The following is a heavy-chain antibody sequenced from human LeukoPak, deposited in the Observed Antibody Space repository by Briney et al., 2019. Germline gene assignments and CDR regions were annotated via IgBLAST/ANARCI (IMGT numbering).Heavy chain of an antibody. CDR3: ARDDNWNDKPFDF. D-gene: IGHD1-20*01. V-gene: IGHV3-21*01. CDR1: GFNLRAYN. CDR2: ISTSSSYI. J-gene: IGHJ4*02. Sequence: PGGSLRLSCAASGFNLRAYNMNWVGQARGKALEWGSSISTSSSYIYYADSVKGRFTISRDNAENSLYLQMHSLRVEDTALYYCARDDNWNDKPFDFWGQGTLVTVSS.